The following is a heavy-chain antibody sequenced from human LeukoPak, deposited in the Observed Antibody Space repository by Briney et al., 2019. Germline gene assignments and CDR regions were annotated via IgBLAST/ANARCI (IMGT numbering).Heavy chain of an antibody. CDR2: FDPEDGET. J-gene: IGHJ5*02. D-gene: IGHD3-10*01. Sequence: ASVKVSCKVSGYTLTELSMHWVRQAPGKGLEWMGGFDPEDGETIYAQKFQGRVTMTEDTSTDAAYMELSSLRSEDTAVYYCASLYGSGPNWFDPWGQGTLVTVSS. CDR1: GYTLTELS. CDR3: ASLYGSGPNWFDP. V-gene: IGHV1-24*01.